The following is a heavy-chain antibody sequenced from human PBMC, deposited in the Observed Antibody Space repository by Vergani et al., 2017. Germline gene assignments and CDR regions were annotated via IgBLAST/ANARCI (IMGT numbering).Heavy chain of an antibody. Sequence: QVQLQQWGAGLLKPSETLSLTCPVYGGSLSGYFWGWIRKLPGTGLEWIGEINHLASTNYNPSLTSRVTLSVDTSKNHFSLRLTSVTAADTALYYWARSPVGAGGGQSRFDPWGQGTLVTVSS. J-gene: IGHJ5*02. D-gene: IGHD2-8*02. V-gene: IGHV4-34*01. CDR2: INHLAST. CDR1: GGSLSGYF. CDR3: ARSPVGAGGGQSRFDP.